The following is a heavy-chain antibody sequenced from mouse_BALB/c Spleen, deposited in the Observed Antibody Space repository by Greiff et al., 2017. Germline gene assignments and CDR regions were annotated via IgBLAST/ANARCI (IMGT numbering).Heavy chain of an antibody. D-gene: IGHD1-1*01. V-gene: IGHV1-9*01. CDR1: GYTFSSYW. J-gene: IGHJ2*01. CDR3: ARRAYYYGIDY. CDR2: ILPGSGST. Sequence: QVQLQQSGAELMKPGASVKISCKATGYTFSSYWIEWVKQRPGHGLEWIGAILPGSGSTNYNEKFKGKATFTADTSSNTAYMQISSLTSEDSAVYYCARRAYYYGIDYWGQGTTLTVSS.